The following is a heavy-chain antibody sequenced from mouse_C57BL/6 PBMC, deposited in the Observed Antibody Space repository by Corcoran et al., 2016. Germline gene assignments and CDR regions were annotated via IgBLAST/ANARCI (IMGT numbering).Heavy chain of an antibody. CDR2: IYPGSGNT. J-gene: IGHJ1*03. Sequence: QDLLKQSGAELVSPGASVNLTCKASGYTVTDYYIKWVMQRHGQGLEWIARIYPGSGNTYYNEKFKGKATLTAEKSSCTAYMQLSSLTSEDSAVYFCARLRYGSSYDWYNDVWGTGTTVTVSS. CDR1: GYTVTDYY. V-gene: IGHV1-76*01. CDR3: ARLRYGSSYDWYNDV. D-gene: IGHD1-1*01.